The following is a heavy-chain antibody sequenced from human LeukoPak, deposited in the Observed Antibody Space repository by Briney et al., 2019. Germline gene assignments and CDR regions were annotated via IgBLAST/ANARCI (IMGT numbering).Heavy chain of an antibody. CDR3: ATLGYDFWTGYYIWFDP. CDR1: GGTFSSYA. D-gene: IGHD3-3*01. Sequence: SVKVSCKASGGTFSSYAISWVRQAPGQGLEWMGGIIPIIGTANYAQKFQGRVTITADESTSPAYMELSSLRSEDTAVYYCATLGYDFWTGYYIWFDPWGQRTLVTVSS. J-gene: IGHJ5*02. CDR2: IIPIIGTA. V-gene: IGHV1-69*13.